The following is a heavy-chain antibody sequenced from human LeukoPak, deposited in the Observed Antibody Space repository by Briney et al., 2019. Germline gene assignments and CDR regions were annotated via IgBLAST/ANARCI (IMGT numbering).Heavy chain of an antibody. Sequence: SETLSLTCAVYGGSFSGYYWSWIRQPPEKGLEWIGEINHSGSTNYNPSLKSRVTISVDTSKNQFSLKLSSVTAADTAVYYCASPDCSGGSCYSMDVWGKGTTVTVSS. J-gene: IGHJ6*04. V-gene: IGHV4-34*01. D-gene: IGHD2-15*01. CDR2: INHSGST. CDR3: ASPDCSGGSCYSMDV. CDR1: GGSFSGYY.